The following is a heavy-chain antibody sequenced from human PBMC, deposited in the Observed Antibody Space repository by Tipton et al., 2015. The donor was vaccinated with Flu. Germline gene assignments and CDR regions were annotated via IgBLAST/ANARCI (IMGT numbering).Heavy chain of an antibody. V-gene: IGHV4-31*03. CDR1: GGSISSGGYY. CDR2: IYYSGST. D-gene: IGHD3-10*01. J-gene: IGHJ4*02. Sequence: TLSLTCTVSGGSISSGGYYWSWIRQHPGKGLEWIGYIYYSGSTYYNPSLKSRVTISVDTSKNQFSLKLSSVTAADTAVYYCASRPLGELWAYPYYLDYWGQGTLVTVSS. CDR3: ASRPLGELWAYPYYLDY.